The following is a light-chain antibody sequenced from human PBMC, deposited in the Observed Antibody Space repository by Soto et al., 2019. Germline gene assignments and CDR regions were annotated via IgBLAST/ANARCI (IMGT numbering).Light chain of an antibody. V-gene: IGKV4-1*01. J-gene: IGKJ1*01. CDR1: QSVFYSPNNQNY. CDR3: HQYYWSPWT. CDR2: WAS. Sequence: DIVLTQSPDSLAVSLGERATINCKSSQSVFYSPNNQNYLAWYQQKPGQPPKLLIYWASTRKSGVPDRFSGSGSGTDLTLTISSLQAADVAIYYCHQYYWSPWTFGQGTKVEIK.